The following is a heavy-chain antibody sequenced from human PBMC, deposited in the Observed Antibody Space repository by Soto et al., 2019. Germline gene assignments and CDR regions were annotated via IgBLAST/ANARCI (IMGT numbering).Heavy chain of an antibody. Sequence: GGSLRLSCAASGFTFSSYAMSWVRQAPGKGLEWVSAISGSGGSTYYADSVKGRFTISRDNSKNTLYLQMNSLRAEDTAVYYCAKVFHSSSWYQVFDYWGQGALVTVSS. CDR1: GFTFSSYA. CDR3: AKVFHSSSWYQVFDY. D-gene: IGHD6-13*01. J-gene: IGHJ4*02. V-gene: IGHV3-23*01. CDR2: ISGSGGST.